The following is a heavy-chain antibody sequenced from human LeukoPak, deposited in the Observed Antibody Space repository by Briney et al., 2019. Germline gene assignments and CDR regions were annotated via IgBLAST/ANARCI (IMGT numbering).Heavy chain of an antibody. Sequence: GGSLRLSCAASRFTFSSYSMNWVRQAPGKGLEWVANIKQDGSEKYYVDSVKGRFTISRDNAKNSLYLQMNSLRAEDTAVYYCARNRSLAYWGQGTLVTVSS. CDR3: ARNRSLAY. V-gene: IGHV3-7*01. CDR1: RFTFSSYS. J-gene: IGHJ4*02. D-gene: IGHD3-3*02. CDR2: IKQDGSEK.